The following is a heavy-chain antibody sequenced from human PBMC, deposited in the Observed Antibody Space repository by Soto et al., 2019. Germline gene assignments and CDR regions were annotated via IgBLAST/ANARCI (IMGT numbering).Heavy chain of an antibody. J-gene: IGHJ3*02. CDR2: ISGSGGST. V-gene: IGHV3-23*01. CDR3: AKGGENNWNYLAFDI. D-gene: IGHD1-7*01. Sequence: GGSLILSCAASGFTFSSYAMICVRQAPGKGLEWVSAISGSGGSTYYADSVKGRFTISRDNSKNTLYLQMNSLRAEDTAVYYCAKGGENNWNYLAFDIWGQGTMVTVSS. CDR1: GFTFSSYA.